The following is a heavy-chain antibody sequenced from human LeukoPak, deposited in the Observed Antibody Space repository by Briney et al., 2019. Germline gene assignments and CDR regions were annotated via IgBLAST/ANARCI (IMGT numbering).Heavy chain of an antibody. V-gene: IGHV4-34*01. CDR3: ARVRVINFYYYGMDV. CDR1: GGSFSGYY. Sequence: SETLSLTCAVYGGSFSGYYWSWIRQPPGKGLEWIGEINRSGSTNYNPSLKSRVTISVDTSKNQFSLKLSSVTAADTAVYYCARVRVINFYYYGMDVWGKGTTVTVSS. J-gene: IGHJ6*04. D-gene: IGHD3-16*02. CDR2: INRSGST.